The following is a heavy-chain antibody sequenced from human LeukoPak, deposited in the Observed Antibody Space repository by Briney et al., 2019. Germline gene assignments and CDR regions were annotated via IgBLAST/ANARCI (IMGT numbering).Heavy chain of an antibody. Sequence: SETLSLTCTVSGDSMNTYHWAWIPQPAGKGLEWIRRIHDNGDSNHNPSLKSRVTRSLDTSMNQVSLKLASVTAADTAVYYCARAPSGSGGTCPSDHWGPGTQVTVSS. CDR2: IHDNGDS. D-gene: IGHD2-15*01. J-gene: IGHJ4*02. CDR3: ARAPSGSGGTCPSDH. V-gene: IGHV4-4*07. CDR1: GDSMNTYH.